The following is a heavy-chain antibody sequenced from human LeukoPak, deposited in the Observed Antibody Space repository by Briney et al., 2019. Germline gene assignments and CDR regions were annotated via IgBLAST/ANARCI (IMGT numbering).Heavy chain of an antibody. J-gene: IGHJ6*02. CDR2: IKQDGSEK. CDR3: ARVLREGGERKTQYYYYYGMDV. Sequence: SGGSLRLSCAASGFTFSSYWMSRVRQAPGKGLEWVANIKQDGSEKYYVDSVKGRFTISRDNAKNSLYLQMNSLRAEDTAVYYCARVLREGGERKTQYYYYYGMDVWGQGTTVTVSS. CDR1: GFTFSSYW. V-gene: IGHV3-7*01. D-gene: IGHD1-1*01.